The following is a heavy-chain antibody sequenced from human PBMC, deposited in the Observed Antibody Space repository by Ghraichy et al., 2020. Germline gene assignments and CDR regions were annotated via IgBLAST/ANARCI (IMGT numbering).Heavy chain of an antibody. CDR1: GDSISSGSYY. D-gene: IGHD7-27*01. V-gene: IGHV4-39*01. Sequence: SETLSLTCTVSGDSISSGSYYWGWIRQPPGKGLEWIGSMYYSGSTYYNPSLKSRVTISVDTSKNQFSLRLSSVTAADTAVYYCTRGLRGPTNWGSFDYWGQGTLVTVSS. J-gene: IGHJ4*02. CDR3: TRGLRGPTNWGSFDY. CDR2: MYYSGST.